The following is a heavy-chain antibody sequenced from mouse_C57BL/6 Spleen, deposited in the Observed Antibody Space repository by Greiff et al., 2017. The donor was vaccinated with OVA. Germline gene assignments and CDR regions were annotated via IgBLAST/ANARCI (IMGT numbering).Heavy chain of an antibody. D-gene: IGHD3-3*01. CDR1: GFTFRDYY. Sequence: EVMLVESEGGLVQPGSSMKLSCTASGFTFRDYYMAWVRQVPDKGLECVATINYDGSSTYYLDSLKSRFLISIDNAKNILYRQMSSLKSEDTATYYCARGGTDPGYFDYWGQGTTLTVSS. V-gene: IGHV5-16*01. CDR3: ARGGTDPGYFDY. J-gene: IGHJ2*01. CDR2: INYDGSST.